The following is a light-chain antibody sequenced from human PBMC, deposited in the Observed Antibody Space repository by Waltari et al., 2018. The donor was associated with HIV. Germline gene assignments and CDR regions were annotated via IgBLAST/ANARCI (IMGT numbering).Light chain of an antibody. CDR3: GTWDSSLSAVI. CDR1: SSNIGNNY. Sequence: QSVLTQPPSVSAALGQQVTISCSGSSSNIGNNYVSWYQHLPGTAPKLLIFDTNKRPSGIPDRFSGSKSGTSATLGITGLQTGDEADYYCGTWDSSLSAVIFGGGTKLTVL. CDR2: DTN. V-gene: IGLV1-51*01. J-gene: IGLJ2*01.